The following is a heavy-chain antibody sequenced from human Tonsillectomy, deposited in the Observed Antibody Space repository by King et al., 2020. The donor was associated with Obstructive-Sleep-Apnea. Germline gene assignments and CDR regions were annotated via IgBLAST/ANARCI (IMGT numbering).Heavy chain of an antibody. J-gene: IGHJ4*02. CDR3: ATYGDYPGSSFDY. CDR2: ISYDGSDK. Sequence: VQLVESGGGVVQPGRSLRLSCAASGFTFSTYEMHWVRQAPGKGLEWVAVISYDGSDKYYAHSVKGRFTISRYNSKNTLSLQMNSLTTEDTAVFYCATYGDYPGSSFDYWGQGTLVTVSS. CDR1: GFTFSTYE. D-gene: IGHD4-17*01. V-gene: IGHV3-30*04.